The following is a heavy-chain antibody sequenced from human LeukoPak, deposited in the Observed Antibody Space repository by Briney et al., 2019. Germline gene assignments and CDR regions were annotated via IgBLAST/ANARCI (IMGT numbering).Heavy chain of an antibody. CDR2: ISGSGGST. J-gene: IGHJ6*03. D-gene: IGHD1-20*01. CDR1: GFTFSSYG. Sequence: PGGSLRLSCAASGFTFSSYGMSWVRQAPGKGLEWVSAISGSGGSTYYADSVKGRFTISRDNAKNSLYLQMNSLRAEDTAVYYCARLGQNNWNYYYYYYMDVWGKGTTVTVSS. V-gene: IGHV3-23*01. CDR3: ARLGQNNWNYYYYYYMDV.